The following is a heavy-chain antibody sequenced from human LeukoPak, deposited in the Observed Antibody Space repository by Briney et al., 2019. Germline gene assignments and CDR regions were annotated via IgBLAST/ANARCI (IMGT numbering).Heavy chain of an antibody. Sequence: ASVKVSCKASGYTFTGYYMHWVRQAPGQGLEWMGWINPNSGGTNYAQKFQGRVTMTRDTSISTAYMELSRLRSDDTAVYYCARDRRSSWYLNWFDPWGQGTLVTVSS. D-gene: IGHD6-13*01. CDR2: INPNSGGT. CDR3: ARDRRSSWYLNWFDP. V-gene: IGHV1-2*02. CDR1: GYTFTGYY. J-gene: IGHJ5*02.